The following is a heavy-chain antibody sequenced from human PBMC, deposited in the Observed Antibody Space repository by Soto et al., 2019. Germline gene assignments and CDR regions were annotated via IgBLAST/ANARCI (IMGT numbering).Heavy chain of an antibody. CDR1: GFTFTRYS. J-gene: IGHJ4*02. V-gene: IGHV3-21*06. CDR3: VRESEDLTSNFDY. CDR2: ISSTTNYI. Sequence: GGSLRLSCAASGFTFTRYSMNWVRQAPGKGLEWVSSISSTTNYIYYGDSMKGRFTISRDNAKNSLYLEMNSLRAEDTAVYYCVRESEDLTSNFDYWGQGTLVTVSS.